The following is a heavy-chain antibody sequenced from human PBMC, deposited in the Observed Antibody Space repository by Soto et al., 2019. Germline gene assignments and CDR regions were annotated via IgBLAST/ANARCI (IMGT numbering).Heavy chain of an antibody. CDR1: GYSFTSYW. D-gene: IGHD5-18*01. V-gene: IGHV5-51*01. CDR2: IYPGDSDT. J-gene: IGHJ4*02. CDR3: ARPGYGYGYDPAVFDY. Sequence: PGESLKISCKGSGYSFTSYWIGWVRQMPGKGLEWMGIIYPGDSDTRYSPSFQGQVTISADKSISTAYLQWSSLKASDTAMYYCARPGYGYGYDPAVFDYWGQGTLVTVSS.